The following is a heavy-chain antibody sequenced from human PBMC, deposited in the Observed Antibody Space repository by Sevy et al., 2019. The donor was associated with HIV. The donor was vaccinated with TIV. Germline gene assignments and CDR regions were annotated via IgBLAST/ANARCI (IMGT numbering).Heavy chain of an antibody. Sequence: ASVKVSCKTSGYTFAAYYIHWVRQAPGQGPEWLGWIYPNGGDTTYAQKFQGRVTVTRSTSINTVYMELNRLRSDDTAVYYWARGKREEGLLYLDNWGQGTLVTVSS. CDR3: ARGKREEGLLYLDN. D-gene: IGHD3-3*01. CDR1: GYTFAAYY. J-gene: IGHJ4*02. V-gene: IGHV1-2*02. CDR2: IYPNGGDT.